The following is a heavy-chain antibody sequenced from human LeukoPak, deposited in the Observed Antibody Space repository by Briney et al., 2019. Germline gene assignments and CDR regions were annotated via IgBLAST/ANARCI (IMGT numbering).Heavy chain of an antibody. D-gene: IGHD2-8*01. CDR1: GGSISSYY. V-gene: IGHV4-59*01. CDR2: IYYSGST. Sequence: PSETLSLTCTVSGGSISSYYWSWIRQPPGKGLEWIGYIYYSGSTNYNPSLKGRVTISVDTSKNQFSLKLSSVTAADTAVYYCARVGPGTNFDYWGQGTLVTVSS. J-gene: IGHJ4*02. CDR3: ARVGPGTNFDY.